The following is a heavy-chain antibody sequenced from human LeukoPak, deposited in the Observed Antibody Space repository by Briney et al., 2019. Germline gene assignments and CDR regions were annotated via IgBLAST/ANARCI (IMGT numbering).Heavy chain of an antibody. CDR1: GFTFSSYG. J-gene: IGHJ4*02. V-gene: IGHV3-30*18. CDR2: ISYDVGKK. D-gene: IGHD3-22*01. Sequence: GGSLRLSCAASGFTFSSYGMHWVRQAPGKGLEWVAVISYDVGKKYYPDSVKGRFTISRDNSKNTLYLQMNSLRAEDTAVYYCAKDDYYDTSGYRDWGQGTLVTVSS. CDR3: AKDDYYDTSGYRD.